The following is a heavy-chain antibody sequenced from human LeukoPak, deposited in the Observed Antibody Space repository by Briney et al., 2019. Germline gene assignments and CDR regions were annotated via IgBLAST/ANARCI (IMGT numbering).Heavy chain of an antibody. CDR1: GFSFGEFA. J-gene: IGHJ4*02. CDR2: IGWSSESR. D-gene: IGHD6-13*01. V-gene: IGHV3-9*01. CDR3: AKETSREYSRTWSSPTPIFDS. Sequence: GGSLRLSCAASGFSFGEFAMDWVRQPPGKGREWFAGIGWSSESRGYADSVKGRFSSSGDNAETSRHLQVISLRPEDTSLFDCAKETSREYSRTWSSPTPIFDSWGQGILVTVSS.